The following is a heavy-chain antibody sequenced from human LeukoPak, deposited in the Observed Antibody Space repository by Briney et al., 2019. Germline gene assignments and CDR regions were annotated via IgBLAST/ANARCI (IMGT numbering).Heavy chain of an antibody. V-gene: IGHV4-59*01. CDR3: ARVRASLTIDY. CDR1: GGSISSYF. CDR2: ISYSGST. Sequence: TSETLSLTCTVSGGSISSYFWICIRQPPGKGLEWIGYISYSGSTNYNPSLKSRVTISVDTSKNQFSLKVSSVTAADTAVYFCARVRASLTIDYWGQGALVTVSS. J-gene: IGHJ4*02.